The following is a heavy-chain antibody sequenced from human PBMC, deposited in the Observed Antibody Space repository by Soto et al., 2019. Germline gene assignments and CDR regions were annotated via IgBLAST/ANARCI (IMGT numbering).Heavy chain of an antibody. V-gene: IGHV4-59*01. J-gene: IGHJ6*02. CDR2: IYYSGST. Sequence: PSETLSLTCTVSGGSISSYYWSWIRQPPGKGLEWIGYIYYSGSTNYNPSLKSRVTISVDTSKNQFSLKLSSVTAADTAVYYCARAGYSSGWYSPYYYYYGMDVWGQGTTVTVSS. CDR3: ARAGYSSGWYSPYYYYYGMDV. D-gene: IGHD6-19*01. CDR1: GGSISSYY.